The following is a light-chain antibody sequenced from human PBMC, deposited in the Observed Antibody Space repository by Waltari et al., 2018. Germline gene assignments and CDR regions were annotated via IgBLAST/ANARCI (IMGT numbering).Light chain of an antibody. CDR2: DII. CDR1: SSDIGGYDY. V-gene: IGLV2-14*03. Sequence: QSALTQPASVSGSPGQSITISCTGTSSDIGGYDYVSWYQQHPGKAPKLMIYDIIKRPSGVSDRFSGSKSGNTASLTISGLQAEDEADYYCSSYAPSSTVFVGGTKLTVL. J-gene: IGLJ2*01. CDR3: SSYAPSSTV.